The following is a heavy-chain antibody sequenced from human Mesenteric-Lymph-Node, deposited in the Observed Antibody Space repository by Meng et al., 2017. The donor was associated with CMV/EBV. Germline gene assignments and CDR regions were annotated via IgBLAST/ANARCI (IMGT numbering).Heavy chain of an antibody. CDR2: IKQDGSEE. CDR1: GFTFSTYE. Sequence: GESLKISCAASGFTFSTYEFNWVRQAPGKGLEWVANIKQDGSEENYLDSVKGRFSISRDNAKNTLYLQMDSLRVEDTAVYYCGGGSGWIFDYWGQGALVTVSS. J-gene: IGHJ4*02. D-gene: IGHD2-2*03. V-gene: IGHV3-7*01. CDR3: GGGSGWIFDY.